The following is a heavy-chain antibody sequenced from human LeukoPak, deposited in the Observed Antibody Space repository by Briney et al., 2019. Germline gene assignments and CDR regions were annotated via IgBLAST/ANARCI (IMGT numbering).Heavy chain of an antibody. D-gene: IGHD3-3*01. CDR1: GFTFSSYG. Sequence: GGSLRLSCAASGFTFSSYGMHWVRQAPGKGLEWVAVISYDGSNKYYADSVKGRFTISRDNSKNTLYLQMNSLRAEDTAVYYCAKDGGGRFLEWTKDYFDYWGQGTLVTVSS. CDR2: ISYDGSNK. J-gene: IGHJ4*02. CDR3: AKDGGGRFLEWTKDYFDY. V-gene: IGHV3-30*18.